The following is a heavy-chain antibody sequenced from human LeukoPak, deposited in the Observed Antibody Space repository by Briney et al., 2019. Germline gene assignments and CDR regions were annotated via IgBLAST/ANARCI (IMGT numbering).Heavy chain of an antibody. Sequence: SETLSLTCTVSGGSISSGGYYWSWIRQPPGKGLEWIGEINHSGSTNYNPSLKSRVTISVDTSKNQFSLKLSSVTAADTAVYYCASACSSTSCSIYGMDVWGQGTTVTVSS. V-gene: IGHV4-39*07. D-gene: IGHD2-2*01. CDR3: ASACSSTSCSIYGMDV. CDR2: INHSGST. J-gene: IGHJ6*02. CDR1: GGSISSGGYY.